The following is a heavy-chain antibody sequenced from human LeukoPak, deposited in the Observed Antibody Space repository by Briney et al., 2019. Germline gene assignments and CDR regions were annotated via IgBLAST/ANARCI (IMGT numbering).Heavy chain of an antibody. D-gene: IGHD3-10*01. Sequence: SETLSLTCTVPGGSISSYYWSWIRQPPGKGLEWIGYIYYSGSTNYNPSLKSRVTISVDTSKNQFSLKLSSVTAADTAVYYCARSVTYYYGSGSYGNWGQGTLVTVSS. CDR2: IYYSGST. V-gene: IGHV4-59*01. CDR3: ARSVTYYYGSGSYGN. J-gene: IGHJ4*02. CDR1: GGSISSYY.